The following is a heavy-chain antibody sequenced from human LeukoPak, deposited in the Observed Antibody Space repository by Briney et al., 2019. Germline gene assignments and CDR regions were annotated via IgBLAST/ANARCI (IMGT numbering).Heavy chain of an antibody. D-gene: IGHD3-22*01. CDR2: INWNGGST. J-gene: IGHJ3*02. CDR1: GFTFDDYG. Sequence: GGSLRLSCAASGFTFDDYGMSWVRQAPGKGLEWVSGINWNGGSTGYADSVKGRFTISRDNAKNSLYLQMNSLRAEDTAVYYCAREPIQGRYYYDSSGYDAFDIWGQGTMVTVSS. CDR3: AREPIQGRYYYDSSGYDAFDI. V-gene: IGHV3-20*04.